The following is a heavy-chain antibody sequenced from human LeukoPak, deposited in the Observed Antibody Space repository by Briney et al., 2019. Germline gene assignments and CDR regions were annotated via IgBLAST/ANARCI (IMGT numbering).Heavy chain of an antibody. CDR2: ISGSGGST. V-gene: IGHV3-23*01. D-gene: IGHD1-26*01. CDR1: GFTFSSYA. Sequence: GGSLRLSCAASGFTFSSYAMSWVRQAPGKGLEWVSAISGSGGSTYYADSVKGRFTISRDNSKNTLYLRMNSLRAEDTAVYYCAKMSIVGAILYYFDYWGQGTLVTVSS. J-gene: IGHJ4*02. CDR3: AKMSIVGAILYYFDY.